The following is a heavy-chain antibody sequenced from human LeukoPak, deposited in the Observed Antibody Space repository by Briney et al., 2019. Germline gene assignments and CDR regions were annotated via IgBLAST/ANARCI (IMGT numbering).Heavy chain of an antibody. D-gene: IGHD2-15*01. J-gene: IGHJ6*02. CDR3: ARDRCSGGSCYLTQHYYYYYGMDV. V-gene: IGHV3-48*04. Sequence: GGSLRLSCAASGFTFSSYSMSWVRQAPGKGLEWVSFLSSISTTIYYADSVKGRFTISRDNAKNSLYLQMNSLRAEDTAVYYCARDRCSGGSCYLTQHYYYYYGMDVWGQGTTVTVSS. CDR1: GFTFSSYS. CDR2: LSSISTTI.